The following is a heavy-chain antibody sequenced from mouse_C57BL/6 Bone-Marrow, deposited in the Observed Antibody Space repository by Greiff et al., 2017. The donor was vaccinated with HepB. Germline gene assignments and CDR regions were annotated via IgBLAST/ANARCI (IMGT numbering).Heavy chain of an antibody. V-gene: IGHV1-5*01. CDR2: IYPGNSDT. CDR1: GYTFTSYW. CDR3: TREVYDYDRGDYARDY. D-gene: IGHD2-4*01. Sequence: EVQLQQSGTVLARPGASVKMSCKTSGYTFTSYWMHWVKQRPGQGLEWIGAIYPGNSDTSYNQKFKGKAKLPAVTSASTAYMELSSLTNEDSAVYYCTREVYDYDRGDYARDYWGQGTSVTVSS. J-gene: IGHJ4*01.